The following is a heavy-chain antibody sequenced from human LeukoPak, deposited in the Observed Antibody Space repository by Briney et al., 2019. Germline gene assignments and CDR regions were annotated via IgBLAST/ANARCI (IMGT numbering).Heavy chain of an antibody. CDR3: AKDRAGYSSARGFDY. V-gene: IGHV3-23*01. J-gene: IGHJ4*02. Sequence: PGGSLRLSCAASGFTFSTYAMSWVRQAPGKGLEWVSTTSANGDTTYYADSVKGRFTISRDNSKITLYLQMNSLRAEDAAVYYCAKDRAGYSSARGFDYWGEGTLVTVSS. CDR1: GFTFSTYA. D-gene: IGHD5-12*01. CDR2: TSANGDTT.